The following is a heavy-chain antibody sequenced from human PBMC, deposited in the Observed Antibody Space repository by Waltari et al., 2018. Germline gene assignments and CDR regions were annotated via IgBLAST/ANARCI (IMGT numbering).Heavy chain of an antibody. CDR2: IYHSGST. CDR3: ARHDYGDYVYFDY. D-gene: IGHD4-17*01. J-gene: IGHJ4*02. Sequence: QVQLQESGPGLVKPSETLSLTCAVSGYSISSGYYWGWIRQHPGKGLEWIGSIYHSGSTYYNPSLKSRVTISVDTSKNQFALKLSSVTAADTAVYYCARHDYGDYVYFDYWGQGTLVTVSS. CDR1: GYSISSGYY. V-gene: IGHV4-38-2*01.